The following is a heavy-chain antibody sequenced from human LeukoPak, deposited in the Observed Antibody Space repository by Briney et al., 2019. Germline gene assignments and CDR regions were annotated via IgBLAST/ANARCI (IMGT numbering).Heavy chain of an antibody. D-gene: IGHD3-22*01. CDR1: GYTFTSYG. V-gene: IGHV1-18*01. CDR3: ARESRYYDSSGYYKGFDY. J-gene: IGHJ4*02. CDR2: ISPYNGNT. Sequence: ASVKVSCKASGYTFTSYGVSWVRQAPGQGLEWMGWISPYNGNTNYAQKLQGRVTMTTDTSTSTAYMELRSLRSDDTAVYYCARESRYYDSSGYYKGFDYWGQGTLVTVSS.